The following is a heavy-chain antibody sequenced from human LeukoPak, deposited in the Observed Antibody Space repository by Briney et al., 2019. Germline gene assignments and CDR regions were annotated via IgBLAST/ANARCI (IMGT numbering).Heavy chain of an antibody. CDR2: TSNGKT. D-gene: IGHD2-15*01. CDR1: GFPLSSHA. Sequence: GGSLRLSCAASGFPLSSHAMSWVRQPPGKGLEWVAATSNGKTYYADSVRGRFAISRDDSTNTVYLHMNSLRDEDTALYHCVREAGYCAPVCVKTNWFDPWGQGTLVTVSS. CDR3: VREAGYCAPVCVKTNWFDP. V-gene: IGHV3-23*01. J-gene: IGHJ5*02.